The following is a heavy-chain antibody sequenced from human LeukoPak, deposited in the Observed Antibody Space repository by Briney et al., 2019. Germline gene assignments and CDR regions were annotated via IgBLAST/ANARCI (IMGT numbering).Heavy chain of an antibody. CDR3: ARYSGSYTIFDY. CDR1: GGSISSGSYY. V-gene: IGHV4-61*02. Sequence: KSSETLSLTCTVSGGSISSGSYYWSWIRQPAGKGLEWIGRIYTSGSTNYNPSLKSRVTISVDTSKNQFSLKLSSVTAADTAVYYCARYSGSYTIFDYWGQGTLVTVSS. J-gene: IGHJ4*02. D-gene: IGHD1-26*01. CDR2: IYTSGST.